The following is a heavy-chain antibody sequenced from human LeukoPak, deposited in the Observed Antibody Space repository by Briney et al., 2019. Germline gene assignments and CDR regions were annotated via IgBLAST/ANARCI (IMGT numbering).Heavy chain of an antibody. CDR2: ISTTSTYI. D-gene: IGHD2-2*01. V-gene: IGHV3-21*06. CDR1: GFAFSSYN. J-gene: IGHJ4*02. Sequence: GGSLRLSCAASGFAFSSYNMKWVRQAPGKGLEWVSFISTTSTYIHYADSVKGRFTVSRDNSKNLLYLQMDSLRVEDTAVYYCARAGTCSSTSCDGGIEYWGQGTLVTVSS. CDR3: ARAGTCSSTSCDGGIEY.